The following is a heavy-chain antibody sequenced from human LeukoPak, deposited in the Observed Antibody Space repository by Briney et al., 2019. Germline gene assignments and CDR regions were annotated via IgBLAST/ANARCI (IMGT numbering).Heavy chain of an antibody. J-gene: IGHJ4*02. CDR1: GITLSNYG. D-gene: IGHD3-10*01. V-gene: IGHV3-23*01. Sequence: GGSLRLSCAVSGITLSNYGMSWVRQAPGKGLEWVAGISDSGGRTNYADSVEGRFTISRGNPKHTLYLQMNSLRAEDTAVYFCARRGVVIRVFLVGFHKEAYYFDSWGQGALVTVSS. CDR3: ARRGVVIRVFLVGFHKEAYYFDS. CDR2: ISDSGGRT.